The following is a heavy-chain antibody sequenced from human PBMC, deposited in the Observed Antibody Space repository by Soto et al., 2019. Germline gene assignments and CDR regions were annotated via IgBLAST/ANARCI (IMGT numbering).Heavy chain of an antibody. CDR2: IIPIFGTA. J-gene: IGHJ6*02. CDR1: GGTFSSYA. Sequence: QVQLVQSGAEVKKPGSSVKVSCKASGGTFSSYAISWVRQAPGQGLEWMGGIIPIFGTANYAQKFQGRVTITADESTSTAYMELSSLRSEVTAVYYCAEKAAAVEGVYYYYGMDVWGQGTTVTVSS. V-gene: IGHV1-69*12. D-gene: IGHD6-13*01. CDR3: AEKAAAVEGVYYYYGMDV.